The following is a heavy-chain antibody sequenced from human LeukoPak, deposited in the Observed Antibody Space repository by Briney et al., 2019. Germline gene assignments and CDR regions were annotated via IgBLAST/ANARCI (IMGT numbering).Heavy chain of an antibody. J-gene: IGHJ4*02. CDR2: IWYDGSNK. V-gene: IGHV3-33*01. D-gene: IGHD3-10*01. Sequence: GGSLRLSCAASGFTFSSYGMHWVRQAPGKGLEWVAVIWYDGSNKYYADSVKGRFTISRDNSKNTLYLQMNSLRAEDTAVYYCARDGVLLWFGELSGLDYWGQGTLVTVSS. CDR3: ARDGVLLWFGELSGLDY. CDR1: GFTFSSYG.